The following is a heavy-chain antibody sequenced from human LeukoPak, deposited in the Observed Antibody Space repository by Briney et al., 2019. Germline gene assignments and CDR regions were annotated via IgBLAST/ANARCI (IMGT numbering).Heavy chain of an antibody. CDR1: GFTFSTYW. J-gene: IGHJ4*02. CDR2: IKTDGSII. V-gene: IGHV3-74*01. CDR3: ARVATGSYHFDN. D-gene: IGHD1-26*01. Sequence: GGSLRLSCAASGFTFSTYWMHWVRQAPGKGLVWISRIKTDGSIISYADSVRDRFTISRDNAKNTLYLQMNSLRVEDTAVYYCARVATGSYHFDNWGQGTLVTVSS.